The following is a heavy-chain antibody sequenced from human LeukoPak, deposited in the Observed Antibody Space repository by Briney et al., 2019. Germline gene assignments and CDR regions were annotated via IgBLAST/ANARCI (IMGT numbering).Heavy chain of an antibody. CDR1: GFTFSSYG. D-gene: IGHD6-6*01. CDR2: IRYDGSNK. J-gene: IGHJ5*02. V-gene: IGHV3-30*02. Sequence: GGSLRLSCAASGFTFSSYGMHWVRQAPGKGLEWVAFIRYDGSNKYYADSVKGRFTISRDNSKNTLYLQMNSLRAEDTAVYYCAKDTADSSSLGGFDPWGQGTLVTVSS. CDR3: AKDTADSSSLGGFDP.